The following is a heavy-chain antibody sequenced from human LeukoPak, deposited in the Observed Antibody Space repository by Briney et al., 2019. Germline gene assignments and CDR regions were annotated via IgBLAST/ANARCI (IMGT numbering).Heavy chain of an antibody. CDR2: IGTSGVT. Sequence: PGGSLRLSCAASGFTFSSHDMHWVRQATGKGLEWGSAIGTSGVTYYPVSVKGRFTISRENAKSSLYLQMTSLRAGDTAVYYCARVTVRNAFDIWGQGTMVTVSS. CDR3: ARVTVRNAFDI. D-gene: IGHD4-17*01. J-gene: IGHJ3*02. CDR1: GFTFSSHD. V-gene: IGHV3-13*04.